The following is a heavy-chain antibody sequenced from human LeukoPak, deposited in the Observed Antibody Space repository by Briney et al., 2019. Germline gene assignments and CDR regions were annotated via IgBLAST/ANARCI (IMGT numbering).Heavy chain of an antibody. CDR3: ARENYYDSSGYLFDY. D-gene: IGHD3-22*01. CDR2: IYTSGST. V-gene: IGHV4-61*02. CDR1: GGSISSGSYY. Sequence: SQTLSLTCTVSGGSISSGSYYWSWIRQPAGKGLEWIGRIYTSGSTNYNPSLKSRVTISVDTSKNQFSLKLSSVTAADTAVYYCARENYYDSSGYLFDYWGQGTLVTVSS. J-gene: IGHJ4*02.